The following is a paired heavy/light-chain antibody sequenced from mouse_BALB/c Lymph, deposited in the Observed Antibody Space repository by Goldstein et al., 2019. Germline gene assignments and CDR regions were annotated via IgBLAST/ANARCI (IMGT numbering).Heavy chain of an antibody. CDR2: ISCYNGAT. CDR3: ARMGFYEGYAMDY. J-gene: IGHJ4*01. V-gene: IGHV1S34*01. D-gene: IGHD2-3*01. CDR1: GYSFTGYY. Sequence: LVKTGASVKISCKASGYSFTGYYMHWVKQSHGKSLEWIGYISCYNGATSYNQNFKGKATFTVDTSSSTAYMQFNSLTSEDSAVYYCARMGFYEGYAMDYWGQGTSVTVSS.
Light chain of an antibody. CDR2: SAS. J-gene: IGKJ2*01. CDR3: QQHYSTPYT. CDR1: QDVSTV. Sequence: DIVMTQSHKFMSTSVGDRVSITCKASQDVSTVVAWYQQKPGQSPKLLIYSASYRYTGVPDRFTGSGSGTDFTFTISSVQAEDLAVYYCQQHYSTPYTFGGGTKLEIK. V-gene: IGKV6-17*01.